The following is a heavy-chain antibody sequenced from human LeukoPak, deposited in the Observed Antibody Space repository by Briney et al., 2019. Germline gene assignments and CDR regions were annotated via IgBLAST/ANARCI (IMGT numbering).Heavy chain of an antibody. V-gene: IGHV3-66*02. D-gene: IGHD1-26*01. Sequence: XSCAXSGFTISRNYXNWVRQAPGKGLXWVAVIYSGGTTYYADSVKGRFTISRDNSKNTLYLQMDSLRVEDTAVYYCARSWDARLNFDYWGQGTLVTVSS. CDR2: IYSGGTT. CDR1: GFTISRNY. J-gene: IGHJ4*02. CDR3: ARSWDARLNFDY.